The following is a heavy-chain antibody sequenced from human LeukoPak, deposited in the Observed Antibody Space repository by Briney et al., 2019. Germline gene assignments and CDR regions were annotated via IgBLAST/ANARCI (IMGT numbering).Heavy chain of an antibody. CDR2: IWYDGSNK. V-gene: IGHV3-33*06. CDR1: GFTFSSYG. Sequence: PGGSLRLSCAASGFTFSSYGMHWVRQAPGKGLEWVAVIWYDGSNKYYAASVKGRFTISRDNSKNTLYLQMNSLRAEDTAVYYCAKDWGPEQQLDALNFDYWGQGTLVTVSS. D-gene: IGHD6-13*01. CDR3: AKDWGPEQQLDALNFDY. J-gene: IGHJ4*02.